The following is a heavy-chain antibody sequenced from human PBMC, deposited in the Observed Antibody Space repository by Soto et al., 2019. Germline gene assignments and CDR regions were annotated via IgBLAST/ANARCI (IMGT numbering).Heavy chain of an antibody. D-gene: IGHD6-13*01. V-gene: IGHV4-39*01. CDR1: GGSISSSSYY. J-gene: IGHJ4*02. Sequence: PSETLCLTCTVSGGSISSSSYYWGWIRQPPGKGLEWIGSIYYSGSTYYNPSLKSRVTISVDTSKNQFSLKLSSVTAADTAVYYCARHRRSSSPGSYDYWGQGTLVTVSS. CDR2: IYYSGST. CDR3: ARHRRSSSPGSYDY.